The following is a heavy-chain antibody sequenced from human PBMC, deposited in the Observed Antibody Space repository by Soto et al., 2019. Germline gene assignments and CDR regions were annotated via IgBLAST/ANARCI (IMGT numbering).Heavy chain of an antibody. CDR2: IYYSGST. V-gene: IGHV4-39*01. J-gene: IGHJ6*03. D-gene: IGHD3-3*01. Sequence: QLQLQESGPGLVKPSETLSLTCTVSGGSISSSSYYWGWIRQPPGKGLEWIGSIYYSGSTYYNPSLKSRVTISVDTSKNQFSLKLSSVTAADTAVYYCARLEAGHRGLVYYYMDVWGKGTTVTVSS. CDR1: GGSISSSSYY. CDR3: ARLEAGHRGLVYYYMDV.